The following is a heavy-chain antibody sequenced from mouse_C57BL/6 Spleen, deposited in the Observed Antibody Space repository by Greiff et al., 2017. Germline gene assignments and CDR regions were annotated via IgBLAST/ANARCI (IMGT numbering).Heavy chain of an antibody. J-gene: IGHJ1*03. CDR3: SRYDTTGWYFDV. D-gene: IGHD1-1*01. V-gene: IGHV1-61*01. CDR2: IYPSDSET. Sequence: VQLQQPGAELVRPGSSVKLSCKASGYTFTSYWMDWVKQRPGQGLEWIGNIYPSDSETHYNQKFKDKATLTVDKSSSTAYMQLISLTSEDSAVYYCSRYDTTGWYFDVWGTGTTVTVSS. CDR1: GYTFTSYW.